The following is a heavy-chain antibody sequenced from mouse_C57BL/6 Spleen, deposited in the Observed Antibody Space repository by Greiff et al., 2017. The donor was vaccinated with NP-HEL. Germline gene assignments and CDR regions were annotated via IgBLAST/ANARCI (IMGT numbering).Heavy chain of an antibody. CDR1: GYTFTDYY. J-gene: IGHJ4*01. Sequence: EVQLQQSGPELVKPGASVKISCKASGYTFTDYYMNWVKQSHGKSLEWIGDINPNNGGTSYNQKFKGKATLTVDKSSSTAYMELRSLTSEDSAVYYCARNAYAMDYWGRGTSVTVSS. CDR2: INPNNGGT. CDR3: ARNAYAMDY. V-gene: IGHV1-26*01.